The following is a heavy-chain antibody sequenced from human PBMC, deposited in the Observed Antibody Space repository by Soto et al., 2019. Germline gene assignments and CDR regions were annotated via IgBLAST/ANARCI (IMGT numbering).Heavy chain of an antibody. D-gene: IGHD3-16*01. CDR3: ARDPWAADY. CDR2: IYSGGST. CDR1: GFTVSTKY. V-gene: IGHV3-66*01. J-gene: IGHJ4*02. Sequence: VQLVESGGGLVQPGGSLRLSCAASGFTVSTKYMSWVRQAPGKGREWVSVIYSGGSTFYADSVRGRFTISRDNSKNTVNLQMNSLRAEDTAVYYCARDPWAADYWGQGTLVTVSS.